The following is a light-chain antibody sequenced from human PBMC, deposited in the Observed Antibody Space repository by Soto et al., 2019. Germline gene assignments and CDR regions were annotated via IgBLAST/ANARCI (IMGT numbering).Light chain of an antibody. CDR3: AAWDANLSDVV. Sequence: QLVLTQPPSASATPGQSVTISCSGSNSNIGSNYVYWYQQVPGTAPKLLIYRNNQRPSGVPDRFSGAKSGTSASLAISGLRSEDDADYYCAAWDANLSDVVFGGGTKLTVL. CDR2: RNN. V-gene: IGLV1-47*01. CDR1: NSNIGSNY. J-gene: IGLJ2*01.